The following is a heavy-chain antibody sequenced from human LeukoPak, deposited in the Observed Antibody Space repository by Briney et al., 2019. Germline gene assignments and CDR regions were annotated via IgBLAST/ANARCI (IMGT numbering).Heavy chain of an antibody. CDR2: VSGSATST. D-gene: IGHD3-10*01. V-gene: IGHV3-23*01. CDR1: GFTFSSYA. J-gene: IGHJ6*02. Sequence: GGSLRLSCAASGFTFSSYAMSWVRQAPGKGLEWVSGVSGSATSTHYADSVKGRFTISRDNSKNTLYLQMNSLRAEDTAVYYCAKSPVPNYYYYGMDVWGQGATVTVSS. CDR3: AKSPVPNYYYYGMDV.